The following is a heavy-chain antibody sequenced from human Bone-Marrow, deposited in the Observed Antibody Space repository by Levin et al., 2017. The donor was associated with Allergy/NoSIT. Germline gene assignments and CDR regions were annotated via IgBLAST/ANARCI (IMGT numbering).Heavy chain of an antibody. CDR2: IYYSGST. Sequence: PSETLSLTCTVSGGSISSGDYYWSWIRQPPGKGLEWIGYIYYSGSTYYNPSLKSRVTISVDTSKNQFSLKLSSVTAADTAVYYCARDPQAVADWGGAFDIWGQGTMVTVSS. J-gene: IGHJ3*02. D-gene: IGHD6-19*01. CDR3: ARDPQAVADWGGAFDI. V-gene: IGHV4-30-4*01. CDR1: GGSISSGDYY.